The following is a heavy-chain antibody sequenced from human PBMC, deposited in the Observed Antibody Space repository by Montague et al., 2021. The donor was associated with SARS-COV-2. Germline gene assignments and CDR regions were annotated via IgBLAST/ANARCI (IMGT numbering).Heavy chain of an antibody. CDR1: GGSISSSSYY. CDR2: IYFSGRT. V-gene: IGHV4-39*01. J-gene: IGHJ4*02. D-gene: IGHD1-26*01. CDR3: VEIVGAADY. Sequence: SETLSLTCTVSGGSISSSSYYWGWIRQPPGKGLEWIGSIYFSGRTYYNPSLKSRATISVDTSKNQFSLKLSSVPAADTAVYYCVEIVGAADYWGQGTLVTVSS.